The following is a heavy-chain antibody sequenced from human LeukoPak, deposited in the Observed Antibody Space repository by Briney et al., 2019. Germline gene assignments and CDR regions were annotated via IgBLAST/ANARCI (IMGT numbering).Heavy chain of an antibody. CDR1: GFTFSTYW. CDR3: ARGHYYFDY. V-gene: IGHV3-7*04. J-gene: IGHJ4*02. CDR2: IKQDGSEK. Sequence: GGSLRLSCAASGFTFSTYWMSWVRQAPGKGLEWVANIKQDGSEKYYVDSVKGRFTITRDNAKNSVYLQMNSLRGEDTAVYYCARGHYYFDYWGQGTLVTVSS.